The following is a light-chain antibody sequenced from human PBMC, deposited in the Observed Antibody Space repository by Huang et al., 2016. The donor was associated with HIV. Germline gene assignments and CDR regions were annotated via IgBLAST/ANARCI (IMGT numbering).Light chain of an antibody. CDR1: QSISSK. CDR3: QQYNNWPFT. J-gene: IGKJ3*01. V-gene: IGKV3-15*01. Sequence: ERVMTQSPVTLSVSPGERATFSCRASQSISSKLAWYQQKPGQAPRLLMYGASTRATGIPARFSGSGSGTEVTLTISSLQSEDFAVYYCQQYNNWPFTFGPGTRVDIK. CDR2: GAS.